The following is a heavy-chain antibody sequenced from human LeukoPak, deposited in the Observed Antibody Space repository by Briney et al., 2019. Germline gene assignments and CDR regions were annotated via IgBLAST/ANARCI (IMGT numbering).Heavy chain of an antibody. CDR1: GGSFSGYY. V-gene: IGHV4-34*01. D-gene: IGHD3-22*01. CDR2: INHSGST. J-gene: IGHJ5*02. CDR3: ASISDSSGNTGQADWFDP. Sequence: SETLSLTCAVYGGSFSGYYWSWIRQPPGKGLEWIGEINHSGSTNYSPSLKSRVTISVDTSKNQFSLKLSSVTAADTAVYYCASISDSSGNTGQADWFDPWGQGTLVTISS.